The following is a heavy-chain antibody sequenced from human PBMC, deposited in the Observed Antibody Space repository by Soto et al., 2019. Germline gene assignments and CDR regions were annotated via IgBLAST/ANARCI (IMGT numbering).Heavy chain of an antibody. J-gene: IGHJ5*01. D-gene: IGHD3-16*01. CDR2: ISDDGSRT. CDR1: GFSFSTFE. Sequence: EVQLLESGGGLVQPGGSLRLSCAASGFSFSTFEMSWVRQAPGRGLEWVSFISDDGSRTYYADAVKGRFTISRDNSKLTLYLQVNSLTAEVAAVYACVKGGWLDFWGQGTLVTVSS. CDR3: VKGGWLDF. V-gene: IGHV3-23*01.